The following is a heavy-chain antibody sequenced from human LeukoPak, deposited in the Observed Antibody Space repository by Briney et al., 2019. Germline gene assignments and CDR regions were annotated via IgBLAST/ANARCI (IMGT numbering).Heavy chain of an antibody. Sequence: AGGSLRLSCVGSGFTFSAYSMHWVRQARGNGLQYVSSINSQGTSTWYANSVKGRFAISRDASKSTLFLEMDGLGPEDMATYYCARGTRQGVGATGPGDLWGQGSLVTVSS. CDR1: GFTFSAYS. CDR2: INSQGTST. J-gene: IGHJ5*02. D-gene: IGHD1-26*01. V-gene: IGHV3-64*01. CDR3: ARGTRQGVGATGPGDL.